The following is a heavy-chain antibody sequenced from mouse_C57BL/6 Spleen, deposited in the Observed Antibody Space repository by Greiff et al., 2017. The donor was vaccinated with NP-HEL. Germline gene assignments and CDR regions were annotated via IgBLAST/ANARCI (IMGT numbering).Heavy chain of an antibody. CDR2: IHPSSGST. CDR3: ARDYYGSSGFAY. Sequence: QVQLQQPGAELVKPGASVKLSCKASSYTFTSYWMHWVKQRPGQGLEWIGMIHPSSGSTNYNEKFKSKATLTVDKSSSTAYMQLSSLTSEDSAVYCCARDYYGSSGFAYWGQGTLVTVAA. D-gene: IGHD1-1*01. CDR1: SYTFTSYW. J-gene: IGHJ3*01. V-gene: IGHV1-64*01.